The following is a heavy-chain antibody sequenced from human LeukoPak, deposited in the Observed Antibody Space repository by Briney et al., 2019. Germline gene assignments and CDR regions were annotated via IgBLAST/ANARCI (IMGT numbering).Heavy chain of an antibody. CDR2: IYYSGST. CDR3: ARVSSSGWYSVDY. CDR1: GGAITGYY. Sequence: SETLSLTCTVSGGAITGYYWSWIRQPPGKGLEWIGYIYYSGSTNYNPSLKSRVTMSVDTSKKQFSLKLSSVTAADTAVYYCARVSSSGWYSVDYWGQGTLVTVSS. V-gene: IGHV4-59*01. J-gene: IGHJ4*02. D-gene: IGHD6-19*01.